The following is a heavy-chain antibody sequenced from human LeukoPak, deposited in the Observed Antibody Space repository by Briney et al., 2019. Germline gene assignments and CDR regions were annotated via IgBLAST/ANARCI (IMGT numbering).Heavy chain of an antibody. Sequence: SQTLSLTCAISGDTVSSNSAAWNWIRQAPSRGLKGLGRTYYRSKWLHEYALSVESRISINPDTSKNQFSLPLSSVTPEDTAVYYCARNLSPDFDYWGQGTLVTVSS. CDR2: TYYRSKWLH. CDR1: GDTVSSNSAA. CDR3: ARNLSPDFDY. V-gene: IGHV6-1*01. D-gene: IGHD1-14*01. J-gene: IGHJ4*02.